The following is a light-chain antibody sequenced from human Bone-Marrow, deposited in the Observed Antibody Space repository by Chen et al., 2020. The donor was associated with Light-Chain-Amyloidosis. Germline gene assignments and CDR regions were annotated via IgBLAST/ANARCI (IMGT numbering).Light chain of an antibody. CDR1: QLGDKF. CDR2: QDD. J-gene: IGLJ2*01. V-gene: IGLV3-1*01. CDR3: QTWDSNTVV. Sequence: SYELTQAPSVSVSPGQTAMITCSGNQLGDKFVFWYQQRPAQSPVVVIYQDDKRPSGIPEGISGSNSGDTATLTIGRTQTGDEGDYYCQTWDSNTVVFGGGTRLTVL.